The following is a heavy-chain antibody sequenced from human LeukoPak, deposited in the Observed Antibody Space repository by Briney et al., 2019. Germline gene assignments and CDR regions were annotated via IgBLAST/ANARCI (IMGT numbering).Heavy chain of an antibody. CDR3: ATGGYSSGWPTDY. CDR2: IKQDGSEK. Sequence: HPGGSLRLSCAASGFTFSSYWMSWVRQAPGKGLEWVANIKQDGSEKYYVDSVKGRFTISRDNAKNSLYLQMNSLRAEDTAVYYCATGGYSSGWPTDYWGQGTLVTVSS. J-gene: IGHJ4*02. CDR1: GFTFSSYW. D-gene: IGHD6-19*01. V-gene: IGHV3-7*01.